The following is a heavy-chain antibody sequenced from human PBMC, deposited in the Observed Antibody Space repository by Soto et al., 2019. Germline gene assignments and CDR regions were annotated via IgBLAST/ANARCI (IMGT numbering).Heavy chain of an antibody. CDR1: GFSLSSYT. D-gene: IGHD4-4*01. CDR3: GRNVLAVTEDAVDV. Sequence: EEQLVESGGGLVKPGGSLRLSCVASGFSLSSYTMSWVRQAPGKGLEWVSSIGISIGYIYYAESVTGRFTISRDNAQNSLFLEMNSLRAGDTALYFCGRNVLAVTEDAVDVWGQGTMVTVSS. J-gene: IGHJ3*01. V-gene: IGHV3-21*06. CDR2: IGISIGYI.